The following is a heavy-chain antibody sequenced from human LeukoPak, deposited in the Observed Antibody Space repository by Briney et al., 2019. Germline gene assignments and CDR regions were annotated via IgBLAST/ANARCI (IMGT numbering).Heavy chain of an antibody. D-gene: IGHD2-2*01. CDR3: ARDGQQSSPYAYDY. CDR2: IWSDGNNK. CDR1: GFSFWHHA. J-gene: IGHJ4*02. Sequence: GGSLRPSCAASGFSFWHHAMHWVRQAPGKGLEWLSQIWSDGNNKYYADTVRGRFTISRDTSKNTLYLEMNSLRAEDTAIYYCARDGQQSSPYAYDYWGQGTLVTVSS. V-gene: IGHV3-33*01.